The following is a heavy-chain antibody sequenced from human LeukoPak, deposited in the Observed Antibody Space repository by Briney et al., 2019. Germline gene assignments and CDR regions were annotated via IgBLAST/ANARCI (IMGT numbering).Heavy chain of an antibody. Sequence: ASVKVSCKASGYTFTSYGISWVPQAPGQGLEWMGWISAYNGNTNYAQKLQGRVTMTTNTSTSTAYMELRSLRSDDTAVYYCARILVVGARKCFDYWGQGTLVTVSS. CDR1: GYTFTSYG. CDR3: ARILVVGARKCFDY. CDR2: ISAYNGNT. D-gene: IGHD1-26*01. V-gene: IGHV1-18*01. J-gene: IGHJ4*02.